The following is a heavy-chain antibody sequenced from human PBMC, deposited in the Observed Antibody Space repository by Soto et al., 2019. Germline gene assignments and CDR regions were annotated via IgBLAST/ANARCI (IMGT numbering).Heavy chain of an antibody. CDR2: ISSNGGST. CDR1: GFTFSSYA. V-gene: IGHV3-64D*06. Sequence: PGGSLRLSCSASGFTFSSYAMHWVRQAPGKGLEYVSAISSNGGSTYYADSVKGRFTISRDNSKNTLYLQMSSLRAEDTAVYYCVKDGQYDASRGVYLIFGVWGQGAVV. CDR3: VKDGQYDASRGVYLIFGV. J-gene: IGHJ4*02. D-gene: IGHD3-3*01.